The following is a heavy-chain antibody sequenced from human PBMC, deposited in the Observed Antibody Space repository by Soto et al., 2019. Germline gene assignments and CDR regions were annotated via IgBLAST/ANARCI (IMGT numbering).Heavy chain of an antibody. J-gene: IGHJ4*02. Sequence: QVQLVESGGGVVQPGSSLRLSCAASGFTFSSYAIHWVRQAPGKGLEWVAVISYDGSNKYYADSVKGRFTISRDNSKNTLYLQMNSLRAEDTAVYYCARGREMATNGAVDYWGQGTLVTVSS. CDR1: GFTFSSYA. CDR3: ARGREMATNGAVDY. D-gene: IGHD5-12*01. CDR2: ISYDGSNK. V-gene: IGHV3-30-3*01.